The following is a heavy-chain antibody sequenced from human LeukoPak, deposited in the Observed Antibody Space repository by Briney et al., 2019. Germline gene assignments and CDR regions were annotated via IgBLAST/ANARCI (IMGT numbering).Heavy chain of an antibody. D-gene: IGHD6-19*01. CDR3: AKLPPSGWYYFDY. V-gene: IGHV3-23*01. CDR1: GFTFSTYA. CDR2: ISDSGSST. Sequence: PGGSLRLSCAVSGFTFSTYAMSWVRQAPGKGLEWVSAISDSGSSTYYADSVKGRFTISRDNSKNTLYVQMDSLRAEDTAVYYCAKLPPSGWYYFDYWGQGTLVTVSS. J-gene: IGHJ4*02.